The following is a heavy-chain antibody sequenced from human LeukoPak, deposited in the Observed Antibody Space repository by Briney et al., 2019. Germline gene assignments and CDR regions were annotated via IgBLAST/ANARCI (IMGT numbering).Heavy chain of an antibody. D-gene: IGHD1-26*01. CDR2: ISTSNSLT. CDR1: GYTFSSYG. Sequence: GASVKVSCKSSGYTFSSYGISGVRQAPGQGLEWVGWISTSNSLTRYPEKFQDRVTLTTDASTSTAYMELRSLRSDDAAVYYCARPTASYDTLDIWGQGPRVTVSS. CDR3: ARPTASYDTLDI. V-gene: IGHV1-18*01. J-gene: IGHJ3*02.